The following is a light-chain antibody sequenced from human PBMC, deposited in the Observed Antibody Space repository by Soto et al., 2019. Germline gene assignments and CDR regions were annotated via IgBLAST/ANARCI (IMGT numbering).Light chain of an antibody. V-gene: IGKV3-15*01. J-gene: IGKJ1*01. CDR2: GAS. CDR3: QQRSNWPWT. Sequence: EIVMTQSPATLSVSPGERATLSCRASQSVSSKLAWYQQKPGQAPRLLIYGASTRATGIPARFSGSGSGPEFTLTINSLQSEDFAIYYCQQRSNWPWTFGQGTKVDIK. CDR1: QSVSSK.